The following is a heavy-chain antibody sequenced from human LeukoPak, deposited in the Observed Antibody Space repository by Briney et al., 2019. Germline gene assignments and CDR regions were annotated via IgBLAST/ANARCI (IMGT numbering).Heavy chain of an antibody. CDR1: GGSISSGGYY. D-gene: IGHD5-18*01. V-gene: IGHV4-31*03. J-gene: IGHJ4*02. CDR3: AREGAAMVIDY. Sequence: SETLSLTCTVSGGSISSGGYYWSWIRQHPGKGLEWIGYIYYSGGTYYNPSLKSRVTISVDTSKNQFSLKLSSVTAADTAVYYCAREGAAMVIDYWGQGTLVTVSS. CDR2: IYYSGGT.